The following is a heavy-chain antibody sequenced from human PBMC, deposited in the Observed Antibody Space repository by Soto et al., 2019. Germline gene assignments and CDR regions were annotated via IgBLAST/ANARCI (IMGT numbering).Heavy chain of an antibody. Sequence: PSETLSLTCTVSGGSISSGGYYWSWIRQHPGKGLEWIGYIYYSGSTYYNPSLKSRVTISVDTSKNQFSLKLSSVTAADTAVYYCATRGYSYEIDYWGQGTLVNVSS. CDR2: IYYSGST. J-gene: IGHJ4*02. V-gene: IGHV4-31*03. CDR1: GGSISSGGYY. CDR3: ATRGYSYEIDY. D-gene: IGHD5-18*01.